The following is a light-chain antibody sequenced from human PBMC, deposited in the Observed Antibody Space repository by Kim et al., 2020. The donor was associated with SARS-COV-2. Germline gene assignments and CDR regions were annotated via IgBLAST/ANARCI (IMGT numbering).Light chain of an antibody. V-gene: IGLV3-19*01. Sequence: VALGQTGRITCQGESLRRYDATGYQQKPGQAPILVIYGKNNRPAGIPERFSGSSSGNTASLTITGTQAGDEADYYCNSRDSNDNVVFGGGTQLTVL. CDR3: NSRDSNDNVV. CDR2: GKN. J-gene: IGLJ2*01. CDR1: SLRRYD.